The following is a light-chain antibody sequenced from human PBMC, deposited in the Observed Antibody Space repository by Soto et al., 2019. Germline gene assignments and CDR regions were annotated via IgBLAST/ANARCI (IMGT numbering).Light chain of an antibody. CDR3: ISYTTSITVL. CDR1: SSDVGAYNF. V-gene: IGLV2-14*03. CDR2: NVS. Sequence: QSVLTQPASVSGSPGQSITISCTGTSSDVGAYNFVSWYQHHPGKAPKLLIYNVSDRPSGVSNRFSGSKSGNTASLTISVLQAEDEATYYCISYTTSITVLFGGGTKLTVL. J-gene: IGLJ2*01.